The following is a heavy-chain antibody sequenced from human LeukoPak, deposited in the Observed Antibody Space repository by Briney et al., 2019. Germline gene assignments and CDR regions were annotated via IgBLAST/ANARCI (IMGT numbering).Heavy chain of an antibody. V-gene: IGHV3-13*01. D-gene: IGHD3-22*01. Sequence: GGSLRLSCAASGFTFSSYDMHWVRQATGKGLEWVSAIGTAGDTYYPGSVKSRFTISRENAKNSLYLQMNSLRAGDTAVYYCARWSGYYDSSGYYYYFDYWGQGTLVTVSS. CDR1: GFTFSSYD. CDR3: ARWSGYYDSSGYYYYFDY. CDR2: IGTAGDT. J-gene: IGHJ4*02.